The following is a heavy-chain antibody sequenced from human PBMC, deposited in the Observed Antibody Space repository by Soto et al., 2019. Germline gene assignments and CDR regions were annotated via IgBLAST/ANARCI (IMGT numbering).Heavy chain of an antibody. J-gene: IGHJ5*02. Sequence: ASVKVSCKASGYTFTSYDINWVRQATGQGLEWMGWMNPNSGNTGYAQKFQGRVTMTRNTSISTAYMELSSLRSEDTAVYYCARVEDYDYIWGSYRYTQWFDPWGQGTLVTVSS. CDR2: MNPNSGNT. CDR3: ARVEDYDYIWGSYRYTQWFDP. D-gene: IGHD3-16*02. CDR1: GYTFTSYD. V-gene: IGHV1-8*01.